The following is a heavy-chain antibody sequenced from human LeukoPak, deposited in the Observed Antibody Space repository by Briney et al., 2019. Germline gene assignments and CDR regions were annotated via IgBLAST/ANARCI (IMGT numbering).Heavy chain of an antibody. Sequence: PGGSLRLSCAASGFTFSSYAMSWVRQAPGKGLEWVSAISGSGGSTYYADSVKGRFTISRDNSKNTLYLQMNSLRAEDTAVYYCANHYYDSSGSYYFDYWGQGTLVTVSS. CDR2: ISGSGGST. D-gene: IGHD3-22*01. J-gene: IGHJ4*02. V-gene: IGHV3-23*01. CDR1: GFTFSSYA. CDR3: ANHYYDSSGSYYFDY.